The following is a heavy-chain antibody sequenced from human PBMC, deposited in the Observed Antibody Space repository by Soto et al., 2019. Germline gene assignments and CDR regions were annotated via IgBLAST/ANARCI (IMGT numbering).Heavy chain of an antibody. Sequence: EVQLVESGGGLVKPGGSLRLSCAASGFTFSNAWMSWVRQAPGKGLEWVGRIKSKTDGGTTDYAAPVKGRFTISRDDSKNTLYLQMNSLKTEDTAVYYCTTGTPYYDFWCAPPDYWGQGTLVTVSS. CDR1: GFTFSNAW. J-gene: IGHJ4*02. V-gene: IGHV3-15*01. CDR2: IKSKTDGGTT. D-gene: IGHD3-3*01. CDR3: TTGTPYYDFWCAPPDY.